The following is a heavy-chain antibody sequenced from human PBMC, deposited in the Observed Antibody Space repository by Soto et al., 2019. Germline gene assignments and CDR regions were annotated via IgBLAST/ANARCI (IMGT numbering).Heavy chain of an antibody. CDR1: GFTFSSYG. V-gene: IGHV3-30*18. Sequence: QVQLVESGGGVVQPGRSLRLSCAASGFTFSSYGMHWVRQAPGKGLEWVAVISYDGSNKYYADSVKGRFTISRDNSKNTLYLQMNSLRAEDTAVYYRAKDITGTTGWFAPWGQGTLVTVSS. D-gene: IGHD1-20*01. J-gene: IGHJ5*02. CDR3: AKDITGTTGWFAP. CDR2: ISYDGSNK.